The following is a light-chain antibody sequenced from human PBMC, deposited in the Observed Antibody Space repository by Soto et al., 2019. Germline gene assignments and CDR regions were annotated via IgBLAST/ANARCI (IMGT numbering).Light chain of an antibody. J-gene: IGKJ4*01. CDR2: DAS. CDR3: QQYNSYSTFA. Sequence: DIQMTQSPSTLSASVGDRVTITCRASQSISSWSAWYQQKPGKAPKLRIYDASSLESGVPSRFSGSGAGTEVTLTISSLQPDDFATYYCQQYNSYSTFAFGGGTKVEIK. CDR1: QSISSW. V-gene: IGKV1-5*01.